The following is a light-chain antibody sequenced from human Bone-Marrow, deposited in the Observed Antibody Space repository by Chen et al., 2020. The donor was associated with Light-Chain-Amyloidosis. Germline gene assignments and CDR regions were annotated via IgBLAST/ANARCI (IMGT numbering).Light chain of an antibody. V-gene: IGLV2-8*01. CDR3: SSYAGSNILYV. CDR1: SSDFGNYDS. CDR2: EVS. J-gene: IGLJ1*01. Sequence: QSALTQPPSASGSPGQSVTISCTGTSSDFGNYDSVSWYQQHPGKAPKLIISEVSRRPAGVPDRFSGSKSGNTASLTGSRLQAEDEAEYYCSSYAGSNILYVFGSGTKVTV.